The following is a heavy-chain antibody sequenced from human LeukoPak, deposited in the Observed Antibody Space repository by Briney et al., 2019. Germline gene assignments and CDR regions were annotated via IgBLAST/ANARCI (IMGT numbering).Heavy chain of an antibody. D-gene: IGHD2-2*03. CDR1: GFTSTNYA. CDR3: ARASWISSTDAVR. Sequence: GGSLRLSCAASGFTSTNYAMNWVRQAPGKGLEWVSVLIGSSGSTDYADSVKGRFTISRDISKNTLLLQMNSLRAEDTAIYYCARASWISSTDAVRWGQGTLVTVSS. V-gene: IGHV3-23*01. CDR2: LIGSSGST. J-gene: IGHJ4*02.